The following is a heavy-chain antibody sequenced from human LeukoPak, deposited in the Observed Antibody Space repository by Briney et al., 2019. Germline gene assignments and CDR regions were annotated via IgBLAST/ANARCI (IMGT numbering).Heavy chain of an antibody. V-gene: IGHV3-21*01. Sequence: GGSLRLSCAASRLTLSSYSMNWVRQAPGKGLEWVSSISSSSSYIYYADSVKGRFTISRDNAKNSLYLQMNSLRAEDTAVYYCARDRQAAGTYYFDYWGQGTLVTVSS. D-gene: IGHD6-13*01. CDR2: ISSSSSYI. CDR1: RLTLSSYS. CDR3: ARDRQAAGTYYFDY. J-gene: IGHJ4*02.